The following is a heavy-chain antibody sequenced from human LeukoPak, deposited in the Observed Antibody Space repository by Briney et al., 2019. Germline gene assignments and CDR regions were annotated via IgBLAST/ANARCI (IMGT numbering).Heavy chain of an antibody. V-gene: IGHV4-59*08. Sequence: SETLSLTCTVSGGSISSHYWSWIRQPPGKGLEWIGYIYYSGSTNYNPSLKSRVTISVDTSKNQFSLKLSSVTAADTAVYYCARGLGTAVHFDYWGQGTLVTVSS. CDR2: IYYSGST. D-gene: IGHD6-19*01. CDR1: GGSISSHY. J-gene: IGHJ4*02. CDR3: ARGLGTAVHFDY.